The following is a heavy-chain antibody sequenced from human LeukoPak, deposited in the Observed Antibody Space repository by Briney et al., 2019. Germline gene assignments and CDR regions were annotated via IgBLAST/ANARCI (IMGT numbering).Heavy chain of an antibody. J-gene: IGHJ3*02. CDR1: GYSISSGYY. V-gene: IGHV3-11*04. CDR2: IIDSGTKI. D-gene: IGHD3-22*01. Sequence: PSETLSLTCTVSGYSISSGYYMGWIRQAPGRGLEWVSYIIDSGTKIYYTDSVKGRFTMSRDNAKKSLYLQMNSLRAEDTAVYYCARAKFDSSRYYYRGFDIWGQGTMVTVSS. CDR3: ARAKFDSSRYYYRGFDI.